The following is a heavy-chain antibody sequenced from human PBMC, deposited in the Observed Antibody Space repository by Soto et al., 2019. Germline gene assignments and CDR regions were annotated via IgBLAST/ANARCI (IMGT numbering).Heavy chain of an antibody. J-gene: IGHJ5*02. Sequence: PSETLSLTWTVSVGSISGYYWSWIRQPPGKGLEWFGTIYSSGNTNYNPCLKRRVTISVDTSNNQFSLKLSSVTAAETAVYYGARGQQLVRFWFDPWGQGTLVTVSP. CDR2: IYSSGNT. D-gene: IGHD6-13*01. V-gene: IGHV4-59*01. CDR3: ARGQQLVRFWFDP. CDR1: VGSISGYY.